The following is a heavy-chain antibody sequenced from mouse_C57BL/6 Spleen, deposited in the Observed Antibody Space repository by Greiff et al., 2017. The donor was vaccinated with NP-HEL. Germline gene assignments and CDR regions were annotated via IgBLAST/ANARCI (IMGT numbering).Heavy chain of an antibody. CDR1: GYAFSSSW. CDR3: ADDIFDY. D-gene: IGHD2-3*01. CDR2: FYPGDGDT. V-gene: IGHV1-82*01. J-gene: IGHJ2*01. Sequence: VQLQQSGPELVKPGASVKISCKASGYAFSSSWMNWVKQRPGKGLEWIGRFYPGDGDTNYNGKFKGKATLTADKSSSTAYMQLSSLTSEDSAVYFCADDIFDYWGQGTTLTVSS.